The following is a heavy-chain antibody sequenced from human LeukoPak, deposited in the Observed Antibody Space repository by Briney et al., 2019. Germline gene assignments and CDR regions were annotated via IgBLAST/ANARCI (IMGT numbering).Heavy chain of an antibody. CDR3: AREGIAARREDFDY. Sequence: PSETLSLTCAVSGGSISSSNWWSWVRQPPGKGLEWIGEIYHSGSTSYNPSLKSRVTISVDKSKNQFSLNLSSVTAADTAVYYCAREGIAARREDFDYWGQGTLVTVSS. CDR2: IYHSGST. J-gene: IGHJ4*02. CDR1: GGSISSSNW. V-gene: IGHV4-4*02. D-gene: IGHD6-6*01.